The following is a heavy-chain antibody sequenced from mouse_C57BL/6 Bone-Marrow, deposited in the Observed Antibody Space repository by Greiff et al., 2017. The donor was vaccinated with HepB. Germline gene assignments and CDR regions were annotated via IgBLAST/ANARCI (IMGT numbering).Heavy chain of an antibody. Sequence: EVKVVESEGGLVQPGSSMKLSCTASGFTFSDYYMAWVRQVPEKGLEWVANINYDGSSTYYLDSLKSRFIISRDNAKNILYLQMSSLKSEDTATYYCARDRHYGSRDWYFDVWGTGTTVTVSS. J-gene: IGHJ1*03. V-gene: IGHV5-16*01. CDR3: ARDRHYGSRDWYFDV. CDR2: INYDGSST. CDR1: GFTFSDYY. D-gene: IGHD1-1*01.